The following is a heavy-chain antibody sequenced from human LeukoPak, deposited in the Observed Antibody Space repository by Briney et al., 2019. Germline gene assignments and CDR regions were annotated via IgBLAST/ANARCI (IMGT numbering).Heavy chain of an antibody. J-gene: IGHJ5*02. CDR3: ARGDGVSNWFDP. Sequence: ASVKVSCKASGYTFTGYYIHWVRQAPGQGLEWMGWINPNSGGTNYAQKFQGRVTMTRDTSISTAYMELSRLRSDDTAVYYCARGDGVSNWFDPWGQGTLVTVSS. CDR2: INPNSGGT. V-gene: IGHV1-2*02. CDR1: GYTFTGYY. D-gene: IGHD3-16*01.